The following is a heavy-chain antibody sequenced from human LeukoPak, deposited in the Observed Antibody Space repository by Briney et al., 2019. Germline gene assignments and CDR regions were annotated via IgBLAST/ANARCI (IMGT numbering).Heavy chain of an antibody. V-gene: IGHV3-74*01. CDR1: GFTFSSYW. D-gene: IGHD3-22*01. CDR3: ARVDYDSEYDY. J-gene: IGHJ4*02. CDR2: INSDGSST. Sequence: GGSLRLSCAASGFTFSSYWMHWVRQAPGKGLVWVSRINSDGSSTSYADSVKGRFTISRDNAKNTLYLQMNSLRAEDTAVYYCARVDYDSEYDYWGQGTLVTVSS.